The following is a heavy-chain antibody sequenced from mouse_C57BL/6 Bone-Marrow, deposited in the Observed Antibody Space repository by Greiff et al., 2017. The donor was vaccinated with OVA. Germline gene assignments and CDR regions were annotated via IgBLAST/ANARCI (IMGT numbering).Heavy chain of an antibody. CDR3: ARSYYGNYGLMDY. CDR2: INPNNGGT. CDR1: GYTFTDYY. D-gene: IGHD2-1*01. Sequence: EVQLQQSGPELVKPGASVKISCKASGYTFTDYYMNWVKQSHGKSLEWIGDINPNNGGTSYNQKFKGKATLTVDKSSSTAYMELRSLTSEDSAVYYCARSYYGNYGLMDYWGQGTSVTVSS. J-gene: IGHJ4*01. V-gene: IGHV1-26*01.